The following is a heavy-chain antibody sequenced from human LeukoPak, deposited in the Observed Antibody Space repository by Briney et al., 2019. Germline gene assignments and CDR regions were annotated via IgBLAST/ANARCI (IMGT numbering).Heavy chain of an antibody. D-gene: IGHD3-9*01. CDR1: GGSISNYY. J-gene: IGHJ4*02. V-gene: IGHV4-59*01. CDR3: ARGRYDILTGYWVDF. CDR2: IYNSGNT. Sequence: SETLSLTCTVSGGSISNYYWSCVRQPPGKVLEWVGYIYNSGNTNYNPSLKSRITISVDTSKKQFSLKLSSVTAADTAVYYCARGRYDILTGYWVDFWGQGTLVTVSS.